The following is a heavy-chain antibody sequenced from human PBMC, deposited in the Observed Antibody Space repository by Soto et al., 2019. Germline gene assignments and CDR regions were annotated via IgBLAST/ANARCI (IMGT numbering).Heavy chain of an antibody. J-gene: IGHJ6*02. D-gene: IGHD6-13*01. CDR1: GGSFSGYY. CDR2: INHSGST. Sequence: PSETLSLTCAVYGGSFSGYYWSLIRQPPGKGLEWIGEINHSGSTNYNPSLKSRVTISVDTSKNQFSLKLSSVTAADTAVYYCVQQLGTYYYYGMDVWGQGTTVPVSS. CDR3: VQQLGTYYYYGMDV. V-gene: IGHV4-34*01.